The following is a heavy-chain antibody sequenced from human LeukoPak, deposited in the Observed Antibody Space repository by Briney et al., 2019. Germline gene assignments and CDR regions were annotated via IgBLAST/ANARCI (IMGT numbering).Heavy chain of an antibody. CDR3: AHKPYYYDSSGYYYVVFDC. V-gene: IGHV2-5*02. J-gene: IGHJ4*02. CDR2: IYWDDDK. D-gene: IGHD3-22*01. Sequence: SDPTLVKPTQTLTLTCTFSGFSLSTSGVGVGWIRQPPGKALEWLALIYWDDDKRYSPSLKSRLTITKDTSKNQVVLTMTNMDPVDTATYYCAHKPYYYDSSGYYYVVFDCWGQGTLVTVSS. CDR1: GFSLSTSGVG.